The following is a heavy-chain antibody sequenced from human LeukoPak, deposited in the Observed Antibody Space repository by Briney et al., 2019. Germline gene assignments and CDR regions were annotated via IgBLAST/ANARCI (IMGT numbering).Heavy chain of an antibody. Sequence: AGGSLRLSCAASGFTFSMYAMHWVRQAPGKGLEYVSAISSDGGSTYYANSVKGRFTISRDNSKNTLYLQMGSLRAEDMAVYYCVKWTNYYFALWGRGTLVTVSS. CDR1: GFTFSMYA. J-gene: IGHJ2*01. CDR2: ISSDGGST. CDR3: VKWTNYYFAL. V-gene: IGHV3-64*01. D-gene: IGHD2-8*01.